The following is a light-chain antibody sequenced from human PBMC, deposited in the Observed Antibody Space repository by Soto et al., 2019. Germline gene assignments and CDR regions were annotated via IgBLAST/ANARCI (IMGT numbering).Light chain of an antibody. CDR3: QESRTSPWT. J-gene: IGKJ1*01. Sequence: EIGMTQSPPTLAVSPKEIATRSCRVSKSISSNLAWYQQKPGQAPRLLIYGASTRATGIPARFSGSGSGTDFTLTISSLESEDFAVYYCQESRTSPWTFGQGTKVDIK. CDR2: GAS. CDR1: KSISSN. V-gene: IGKV3-15*01.